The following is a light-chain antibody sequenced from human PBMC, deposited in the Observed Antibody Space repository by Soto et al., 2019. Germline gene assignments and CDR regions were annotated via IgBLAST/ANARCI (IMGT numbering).Light chain of an antibody. V-gene: IGLV2-14*01. CDR3: SSYTSSSTVGV. CDR2: EVS. J-gene: IGLJ1*01. Sequence: QSALTQPLSVSGSPGQSVTISCTGTNSDVGAYDYVSWYQQHPGKAPKVIISEVSKRPSGVSHRFSGSKSGNTASLTISGLQAEDEADYYCSSYTSSSTVGVFGTGTKLTVL. CDR1: NSDVGAYDY.